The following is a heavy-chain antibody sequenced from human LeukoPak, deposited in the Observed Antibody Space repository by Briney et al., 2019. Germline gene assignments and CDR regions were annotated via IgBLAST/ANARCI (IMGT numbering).Heavy chain of an antibody. D-gene: IGHD3-22*01. CDR3: AKEWVYYYDSSGKGDY. J-gene: IGHJ4*02. CDR2: ISGSGGST. CDR1: GFTFSSYA. Sequence: GGSLRLSCAASGFTFSSYAMSWVRQAPGKGLEWVSAISGSGGSTYYADSVKGRFTISRDNSKNTLYLQMNSLRAEDTAVYYCAKEWVYYYDSSGKGDYWGQGTLVTVSS. V-gene: IGHV3-23*01.